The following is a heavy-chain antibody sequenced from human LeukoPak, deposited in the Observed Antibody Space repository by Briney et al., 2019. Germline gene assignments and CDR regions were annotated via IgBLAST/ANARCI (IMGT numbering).Heavy chain of an antibody. CDR2: ISYDGSNK. D-gene: IGHD6-13*01. CDR1: GFTFSSYG. Sequence: GSLRLSCAASGFTFSSYGMHWVRQAPGKGLEWVAVISYDGSNKYYADSVKGRFTISRDNSKNTLYLQMNSLRAEDTAVYYCAKDPMPVIAAAGAHYTYINWGQGTLVTVSS. V-gene: IGHV3-30*18. J-gene: IGHJ4*02. CDR3: AKDPMPVIAAAGAHYTYIN.